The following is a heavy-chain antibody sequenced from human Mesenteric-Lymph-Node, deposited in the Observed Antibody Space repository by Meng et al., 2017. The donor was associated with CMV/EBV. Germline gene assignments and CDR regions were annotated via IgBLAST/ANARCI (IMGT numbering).Heavy chain of an antibody. CDR3: VRDDNWYGMDV. D-gene: IGHD1-14*01. Sequence: SVKVSCKASGYNFIDYYIQWVRQAPGQGLEWMGGIIPIHDTTNYAQKFQGRVTVTTDESTSTVYMELSRLTSDDTAVYYCVRDDNWYGMDVWGQGTTVTVSS. CDR1: GYNFIDYY. CDR2: IIPIHDTT. V-gene: IGHV1-69*16. J-gene: IGHJ6*02.